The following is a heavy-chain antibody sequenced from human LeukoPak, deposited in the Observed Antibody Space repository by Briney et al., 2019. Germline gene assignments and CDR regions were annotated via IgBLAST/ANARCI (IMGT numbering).Heavy chain of an antibody. V-gene: IGHV3-11*04. D-gene: IGHD3-10*01. CDR1: GFTFSDYY. J-gene: IGHJ3*02. CDR2: ITSSGSSI. Sequence: GRSLRLACSASGFTFSDYYTSWIRHAPREGLEWVSYITSSGSSIYYADSVKGRLTISRDNAKNSLYLQMNSLRGEDTAVYYCARIRSGGAFDIWGQGTMVTFSS. CDR3: ARIRSGGAFDI.